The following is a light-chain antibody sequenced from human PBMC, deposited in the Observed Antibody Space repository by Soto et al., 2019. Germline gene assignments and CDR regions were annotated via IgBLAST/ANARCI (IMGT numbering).Light chain of an antibody. J-gene: IGKJ4*01. V-gene: IGKV3D-20*02. CDR1: QSFSSTY. CDR3: QQCSTLPLT. CDR2: DAS. Sequence: EIVLTQSPGTLSLSPGERATLSCRASQSFSSTYLAWYQQRPGQAPRLLIYDASSRATGIPDRFSGSGSGTDFTLTISRLEPEDVAVYYCQQCSTLPLTFGGGTKVEIK.